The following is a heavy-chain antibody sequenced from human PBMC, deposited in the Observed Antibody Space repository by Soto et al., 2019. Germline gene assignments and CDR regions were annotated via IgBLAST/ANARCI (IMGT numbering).Heavy chain of an antibody. Sequence: QLQLQESGPGLVKPSETLSLTCTVSGGSISSRSFYWGWIRQPPGMGLEWIGSIYYSGSTDYDPSSKSRLRISVDTSKNQFSLRLSSVTAADTAVYYCASRSSYCRHTTCYEDYFDYCGQGILVTVSS. D-gene: IGHD2-2*01. CDR2: IYYSGST. V-gene: IGHV4-39*01. CDR3: ASRSSYCRHTTCYEDYFDY. CDR1: GGSISSRSFY. J-gene: IGHJ4*02.